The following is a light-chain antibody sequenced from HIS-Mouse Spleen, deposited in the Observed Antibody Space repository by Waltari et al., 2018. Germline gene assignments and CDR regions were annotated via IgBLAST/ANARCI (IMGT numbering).Light chain of an antibody. CDR2: EVS. CDR1: SRDVGGYNY. V-gene: IGLV2-14*01. J-gene: IGLJ2*01. Sequence: QSALTQPASVSGSPGQSITISCTGTSRDVGGYNYVSWYQQHPGKAPKLMIYEVSNRPSGVSNRFSGSKSGNTASLTISGLQAEDEADYYCSSYTSSSTLVFSGGTKLTVL. CDR3: SSYTSSSTLV.